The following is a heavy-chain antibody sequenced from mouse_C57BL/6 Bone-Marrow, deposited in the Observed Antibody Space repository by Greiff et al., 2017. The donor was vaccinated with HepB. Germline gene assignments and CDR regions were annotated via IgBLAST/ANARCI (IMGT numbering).Heavy chain of an antibody. CDR3: TTDYYYGSSYWYFDV. D-gene: IGHD1-1*01. CDR1: GYTFTSYW. V-gene: IGHV14-4*01. CDR2: IDPENGDT. Sequence: VQLQQPGAELVMPGASVKLSCKASGYTFTSYWMHWVKQRPGQGLEWIGWIDPENGDTEYASKFQGKATITADTSSNTAYLQLSSLTSEDTAVYYCTTDYYYGSSYWYFDVWGTGTTVTVSS. J-gene: IGHJ1*03.